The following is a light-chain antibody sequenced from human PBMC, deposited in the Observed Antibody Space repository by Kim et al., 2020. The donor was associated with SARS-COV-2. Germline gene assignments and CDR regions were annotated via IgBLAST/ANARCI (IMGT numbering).Light chain of an antibody. CDR3: QQYASSPLT. V-gene: IGKV3-20*01. CDR2: HAS. Sequence: MSPGEGATLSCRASQSVSSDVAWYQLKPGQAPRLLINHASARATGIPARFSGGGSGTHFTLTINRLEAEDFAVYYCQQYASSPLTFGGGTKVDIK. CDR1: QSVSSD. J-gene: IGKJ4*01.